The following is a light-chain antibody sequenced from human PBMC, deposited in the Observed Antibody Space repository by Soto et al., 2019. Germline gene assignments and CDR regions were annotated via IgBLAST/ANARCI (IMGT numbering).Light chain of an antibody. Sequence: IVLTKSPGTLSLSPGERGTLSCRASQNLGTLYLAWFQQKSGQAPRLLIYGASTRATGFPARFSGSGSGTDFTLTISRLEPEDFAVYYCQQYGSSGTFGQGTKVDIK. J-gene: IGKJ1*01. CDR1: QNLGTLY. CDR3: QQYGSSGT. V-gene: IGKV3-20*01. CDR2: GAS.